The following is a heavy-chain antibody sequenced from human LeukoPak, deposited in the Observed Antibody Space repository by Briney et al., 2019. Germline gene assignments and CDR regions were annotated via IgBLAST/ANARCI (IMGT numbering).Heavy chain of an antibody. Sequence: SETLSLTCAVSGYSISSGYYWGWIRQPPGKGLEWIGSIYHSGSTYYNPSLKSRVTISVDTSKNQFSLKLSSVTAADTAVYYCARDSSSWYCDYWGQGTLVTVSS. J-gene: IGHJ4*02. D-gene: IGHD6-13*01. CDR1: GYSISSGYY. CDR2: IYHSGST. CDR3: ARDSSSWYCDY. V-gene: IGHV4-38-2*02.